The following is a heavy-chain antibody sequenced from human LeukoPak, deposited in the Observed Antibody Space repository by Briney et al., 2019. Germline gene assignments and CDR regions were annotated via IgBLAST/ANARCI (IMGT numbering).Heavy chain of an antibody. CDR3: AGEKPGAFDY. D-gene: IGHD1-14*01. J-gene: IGHJ4*02. V-gene: IGHV1-69*06. CDR1: GGTFSSYA. CDR2: IIPIFGTA. Sequence: GASVKVSCKASGGTFSSYAVSWVRQAPGQGLEWMGGIIPIFGTANYAQKFQGRVTITADKSTSTAYMELSSLRSEDTAGYYCAGEKPGAFDYWGQGTLVTVSS.